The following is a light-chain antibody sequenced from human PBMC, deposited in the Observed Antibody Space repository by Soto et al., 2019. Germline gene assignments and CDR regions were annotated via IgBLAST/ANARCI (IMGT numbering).Light chain of an antibody. V-gene: IGLV2-23*02. CDR1: SSDVGSYNL. Sequence: QSALTQPASVSGPPGQSITISCTGTSSDVGSYNLVSWYQQHPGKAPKLMIYEVSKRPSGVSNRFSGSKSGNTASLTISGLQAEDEAACYCCSYAGSSTYVFGTGTKVTVL. CDR3: CSYAGSSTYV. CDR2: EVS. J-gene: IGLJ1*01.